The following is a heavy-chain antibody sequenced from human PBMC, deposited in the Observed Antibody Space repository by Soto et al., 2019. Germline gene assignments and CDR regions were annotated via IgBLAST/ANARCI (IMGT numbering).Heavy chain of an antibody. V-gene: IGHV3-30*18. CDR3: AKGAGYMVV. CDR1: GFTFSSYG. D-gene: IGHD6-13*01. J-gene: IGHJ6*02. CDR2: ISYDGSNK. Sequence: GGSLRLSCAASGFTFSSYGMHWVRQAPGKGLEWVAVISYDGSNKYYADSVKGRFTISRDNSKNTLYLQMNSLRAEDTAVYYCAKGAGYMVVWGQGTTVTVSS.